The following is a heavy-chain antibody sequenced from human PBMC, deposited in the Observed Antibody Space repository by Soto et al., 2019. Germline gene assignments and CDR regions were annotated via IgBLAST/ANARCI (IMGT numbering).Heavy chain of an antibody. D-gene: IGHD3-22*01. J-gene: IGHJ6*02. V-gene: IGHV3-23*01. CDR3: AKDRDNRGYGAPYSYYGMDV. Sequence: EVQLLESGGGLVQPGGSLRLSCAASGFTFNNYGLSCVRQAPGKGLEWVSSISGSGGSTYYADSVKGRFTISRDNSXNTLYLEMTSLRAEATAVYYCAKDRDNRGYGAPYSYYGMDVWGQGTTVTVSS. CDR1: GFTFNNYG. CDR2: ISGSGGST.